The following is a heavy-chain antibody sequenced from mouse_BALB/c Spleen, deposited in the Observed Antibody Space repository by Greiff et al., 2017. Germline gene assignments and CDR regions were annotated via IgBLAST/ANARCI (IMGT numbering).Heavy chain of an antibody. CDR1: GFTFSSYA. J-gene: IGHJ2*01. V-gene: IGHV5-9-4*01. CDR3: AREGVRRNFDY. Sequence: EVHLVESGGGLVKPGGSLKLSCAASGFTFSSYAMSWVRQSPEKRLEWVAEISSGGSYTYYPDTVTGRFTISRDNAKNTLYLVMSSRRSEDTAMYYCAREGVRRNFDYWGQGTTLTVSS. D-gene: IGHD2-14*01. CDR2: ISSGGSYT.